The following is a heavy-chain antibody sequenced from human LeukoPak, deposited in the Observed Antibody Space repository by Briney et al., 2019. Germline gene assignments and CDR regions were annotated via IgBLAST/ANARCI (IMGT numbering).Heavy chain of an antibody. CDR3: ARLGLEVGGPNWFDP. J-gene: IGHJ5*02. CDR1: GFSFSGNW. CDR2: IKRDGSQK. Sequence: GGSLRLSCAAPGFSFSGNWMGWVRQAPGKGLEWVAHIKRDGSQKYYLDSVKGRFTISRDNAKNSLYLQMNSLRVEDTAVYYCARLGLEVGGPNWFDPWGQGTLVTVSS. V-gene: IGHV3-7*01. D-gene: IGHD1-1*01.